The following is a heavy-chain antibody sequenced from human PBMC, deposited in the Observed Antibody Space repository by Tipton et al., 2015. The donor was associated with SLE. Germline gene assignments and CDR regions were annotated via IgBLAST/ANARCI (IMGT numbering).Heavy chain of an antibody. CDR2: IYYSGST. Sequence: TLSLTCTVSGGSISSYYWSWIRQPPGRGLEWIGYIYYSGSTNYNPSLKSRVTISVDTSKNQFSLRLSSVTAANTAVYYCARDLGRRYWFDPWGQGTLVTV. CDR3: ARDLGRRYWFDP. V-gene: IGHV4-59*01. J-gene: IGHJ5*02. CDR1: GGSISSYY.